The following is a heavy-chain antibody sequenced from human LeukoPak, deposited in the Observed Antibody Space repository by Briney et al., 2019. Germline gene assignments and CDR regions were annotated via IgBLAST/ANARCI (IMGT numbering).Heavy chain of an antibody. CDR1: GGSFSGYY. J-gene: IGHJ6*02. Sequence: KPSETLSLTCAVYGGSFSGYYWSWIRQPPGKGLEWIGEINHSGSTNYNPSLKSRVTISVDTSKNQFSLKLSSVTAADTAVYYCARAAAGTNYYYYGMDVWGQGTTVTVSS. D-gene: IGHD6-13*01. CDR2: INHSGST. CDR3: ARAAAGTNYYYYGMDV. V-gene: IGHV4-34*01.